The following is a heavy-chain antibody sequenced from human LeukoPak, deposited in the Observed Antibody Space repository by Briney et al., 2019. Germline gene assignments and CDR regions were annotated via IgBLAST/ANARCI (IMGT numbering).Heavy chain of an antibody. D-gene: IGHD2-2*01. J-gene: IGHJ5*02. Sequence: GGSLRLSCAASGFTFSSYAMSWVRQAPGKGPEWVSAISGSGGSTYYADSVKGRFTISRDNSKNTLYLQMNSLRAEDTAVYYCANGRGIVVVPAAQGAWGQGTLVTVSS. CDR2: ISGSGGST. V-gene: IGHV3-23*01. CDR3: ANGRGIVVVPAAQGA. CDR1: GFTFSSYA.